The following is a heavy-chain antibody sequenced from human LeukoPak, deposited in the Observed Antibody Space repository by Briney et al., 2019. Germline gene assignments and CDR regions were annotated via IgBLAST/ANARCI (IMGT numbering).Heavy chain of an antibody. D-gene: IGHD4-17*01. Sequence: GGSLRLSCAASGYKVSRNWVSWVPPAPGKGREWVANIKQDGSEKYYMDSAKGRFTISRDNAKNSLYLQMNSLRAEDTAVYYCAREGPSVTPYYWGQGTLVTVSS. J-gene: IGHJ4*02. V-gene: IGHV3-7*01. CDR2: IKQDGSEK. CDR1: GYKVSRNW. CDR3: AREGPSVTPYY.